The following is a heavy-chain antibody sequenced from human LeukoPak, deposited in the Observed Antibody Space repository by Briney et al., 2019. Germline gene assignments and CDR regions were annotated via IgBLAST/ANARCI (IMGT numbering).Heavy chain of an antibody. V-gene: IGHV1-69*01. Sequence: SVKVSCKASGGTFSSYAISWVRQAPGQGLEWMGGIIPIFGTANYAQKFQGRVTITADESTSTAYMELSSLRSEDTAVYYCARVTPFDIVVVPAASGPSDIWGQGTMVTVSS. CDR1: GGTFSSYA. CDR2: IIPIFGTA. CDR3: ARVTPFDIVVVPAASGPSDI. D-gene: IGHD2-2*01. J-gene: IGHJ3*02.